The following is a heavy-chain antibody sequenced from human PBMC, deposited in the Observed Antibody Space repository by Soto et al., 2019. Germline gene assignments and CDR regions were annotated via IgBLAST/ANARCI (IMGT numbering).Heavy chain of an antibody. D-gene: IGHD3-3*01. Sequence: GATVKVSCKASGYTFTGYYMHWVRQAPGQGLEWMGWINPNSGGTNYAQKFQGWVTMTRDTSISTAYMELSRLRSDDTAVYYCARSRFLEWLTYPYWFDPWGQGTLVTVSS. CDR2: INPNSGGT. V-gene: IGHV1-2*04. J-gene: IGHJ5*02. CDR3: ARSRFLEWLTYPYWFDP. CDR1: GYTFTGYY.